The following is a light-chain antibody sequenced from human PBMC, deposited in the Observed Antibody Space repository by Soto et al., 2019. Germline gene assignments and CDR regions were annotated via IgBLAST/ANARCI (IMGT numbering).Light chain of an antibody. CDR1: SSDVGGYNY. J-gene: IGLJ1*01. CDR2: DVS. V-gene: IGLV2-14*01. Sequence: HSVLTQPASVSGAPGQSIPISFTGTSSDVGGYNYVSWYQQHPGKAPKFMIYDVSNRPSGVSNRFSGSKSGNTASLTISGLQAEDEADYYCSSYTTSNTRQIVFGTGTKVTV. CDR3: SSYTTSNTRQIV.